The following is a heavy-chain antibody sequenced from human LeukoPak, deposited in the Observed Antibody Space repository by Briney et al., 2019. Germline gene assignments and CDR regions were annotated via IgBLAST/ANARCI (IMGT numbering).Heavy chain of an antibody. V-gene: IGHV1-69*13. J-gene: IGHJ4*02. CDR2: IIPIFGTA. CDR3: ARESEFGDFPRVVPPDY. D-gene: IGHD2-2*01. CDR1: GGTFSSYA. Sequence: SVKVSCKASGGTFSSYAISWVRQAPGQGLEWMGGIIPIFGTANYAQKFQGRVTITADESTSTAYMELSSLRSDDTAVYYCARESEFGDFPRVVPPDYWGQGTLVTVSS.